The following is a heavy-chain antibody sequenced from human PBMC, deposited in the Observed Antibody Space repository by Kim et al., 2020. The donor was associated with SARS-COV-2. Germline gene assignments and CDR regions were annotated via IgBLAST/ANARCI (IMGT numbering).Heavy chain of an antibody. D-gene: IGHD4-17*01. CDR1: GYTFTSYY. Sequence: ASVKVSCKASGYTFTSYYMHWVRQAPGQGLEWMGIINPSGGSTSYAQKFQGRVTMTRDTSTSTVSMELSSLRSEDTAVYYCARDHRVHYANYYYYGIDVWGQGTTVTVSS. V-gene: IGHV1-46*01. CDR3: ARDHRVHYANYYYYGIDV. CDR2: INPSGGST. J-gene: IGHJ6*02.